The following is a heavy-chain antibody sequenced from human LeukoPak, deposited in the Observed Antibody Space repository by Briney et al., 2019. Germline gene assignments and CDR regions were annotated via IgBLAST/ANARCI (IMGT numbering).Heavy chain of an antibody. CDR3: VREESYYDSSGHAFDI. V-gene: IGHV1-18*01. CDR2: INPYNGNT. D-gene: IGHD3-22*01. CDR1: GYTFTSYG. J-gene: IGHJ3*02. Sequence: ASVKVSCKASGYTFTSYGISWVRPAPGQGLEWMGWINPYNGNTNYAQKVQGRVTMTTDTSTSTAYMELRSLRSDDTAVYYCVREESYYDSSGHAFDIWGQGTMVTVSS.